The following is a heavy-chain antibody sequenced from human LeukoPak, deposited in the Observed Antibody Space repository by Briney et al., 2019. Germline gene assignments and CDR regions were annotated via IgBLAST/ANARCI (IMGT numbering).Heavy chain of an antibody. J-gene: IGHJ4*02. Sequence: GGSLRLSCAASGFTFSSYWMTWVRQSPGKGLEWVANIDHGGSEKYYGDSVKGRFTISRDNAKNSLYLQMNSLRAEDTAVYYCAKLGGTYRHVDCWGQGTLVTVSS. CDR1: GFTFSSYW. V-gene: IGHV3-7*01. CDR3: AKLGGTYRHVDC. CDR2: IDHGGSEK. D-gene: IGHD1-26*01.